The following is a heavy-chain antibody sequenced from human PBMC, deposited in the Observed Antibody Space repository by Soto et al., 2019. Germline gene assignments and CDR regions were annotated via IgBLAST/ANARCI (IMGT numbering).Heavy chain of an antibody. CDR3: ARGRSSPNFDP. Sequence: QVQLVQSGAEVRKPRSSVKVSCKISGGTFTNYVISWLRQAPGQGLEWMGGLIPIFGAANLAQKFQGRVTITADESTSTVNMELSSLTSEGTAVYYCARGRSSPNFDPWGQGTLVTVSS. CDR1: GGTFTNYV. V-gene: IGHV1-69*01. D-gene: IGHD6-6*01. CDR2: LIPIFGAA. J-gene: IGHJ5*02.